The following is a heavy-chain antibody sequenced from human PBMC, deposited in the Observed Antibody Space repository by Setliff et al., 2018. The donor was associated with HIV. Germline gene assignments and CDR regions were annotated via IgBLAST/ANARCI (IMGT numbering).Heavy chain of an antibody. CDR3: ARQVGNKVLFDS. D-gene: IGHD7-27*01. V-gene: IGHV4-34*01. Sequence: SETLSLTCAVYGGSFSGYYWNWIRQPPGKGLEWIGEINHSGSTNYNPSLKSRVTISVDTSKNQFSLKLSSVTAADTAVYYCARQVGNKVLFDSWGQGTLVTVSS. CDR2: INHSGST. CDR1: GGSFSGYY. J-gene: IGHJ4*02.